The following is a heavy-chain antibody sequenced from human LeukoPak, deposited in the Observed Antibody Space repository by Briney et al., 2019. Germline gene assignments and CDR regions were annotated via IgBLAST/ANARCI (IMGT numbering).Heavy chain of an antibody. D-gene: IGHD4-17*01. CDR1: GFTVSSNY. J-gene: IGHJ3*01. CDR3: STLYGVPADA. CDR2: IYSGGRT. V-gene: IGHV3-53*01. Sequence: SGGSLRLSCAASGFTVSSNYMSWVRQAPGKGLEWVSVIYSGGRTYYADSVKGRFTISRDNSKNTLYLQMNSLRAEDTAVYYCSTLYGVPADAWGQGTMVTVSS.